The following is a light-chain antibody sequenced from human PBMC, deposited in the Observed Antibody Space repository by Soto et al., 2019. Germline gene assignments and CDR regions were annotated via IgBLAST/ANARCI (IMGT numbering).Light chain of an antibody. CDR3: QQYATDPLT. CDR2: GAS. CDR1: ESVGKNY. J-gene: IGKJ4*01. V-gene: IGKV3-20*01. Sequence: EIVLTQSPGTLSLSPWEGATLSCRASESVGKNYLAWYQQKSGQAPRLLIYGASNRATGIPERFSGSGSGTDFTLTISRLEPEDFVAYYCQQYATDPLTFGGGTKVDI.